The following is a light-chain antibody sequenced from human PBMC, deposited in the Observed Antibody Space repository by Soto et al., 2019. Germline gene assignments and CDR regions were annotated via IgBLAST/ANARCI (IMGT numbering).Light chain of an antibody. CDR2: DVS. Sequence: QSALTQPASVSGSPGQSITISCTGTSSDVGGYNYVSWYQQHPGKAPKLMIYDVSNRPSGVSNRFSGSKSGNTASLTISGLQAADDADYYCSSYTSSSTLVVFGGGTKLTVL. CDR1: SSDVGGYNY. J-gene: IGLJ2*01. V-gene: IGLV2-14*01. CDR3: SSYTSSSTLVV.